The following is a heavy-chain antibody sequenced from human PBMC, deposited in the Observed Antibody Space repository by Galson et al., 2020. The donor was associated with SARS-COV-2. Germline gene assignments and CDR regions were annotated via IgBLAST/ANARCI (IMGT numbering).Heavy chain of an antibody. V-gene: IGHV5-51*01. CDR3: AREARSQTRIAVAVPRRGWFDP. J-gene: IGHJ5*02. CDR2: IYPGDSDT. CDR1: GYSFTSYW. D-gene: IGHD6-19*01. Sequence: GESLKISCKGSGYSFTSYWIGWVRQMPGKGLEWMGIIYPGDSDTRYSPSFQGQVTISADKSISTAYLQWSSLKASDTAMYYCAREARSQTRIAVAVPRRGWFDPWGQGTLVTVSS.